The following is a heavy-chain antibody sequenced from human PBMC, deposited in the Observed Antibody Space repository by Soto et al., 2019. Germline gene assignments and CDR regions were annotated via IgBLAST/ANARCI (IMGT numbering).Heavy chain of an antibody. J-gene: IGHJ6*02. CDR3: VKDLFGLDV. D-gene: IGHD3-3*01. CDR2: ISSNVGST. Sequence: HPGGSLRLSCSASGFAFPNYAMQWVRQAPGKGLQFVSTISSNVGSTDYTDSVKGRFTISRDNSKKTLYLQMASLKTEDTAVYYCVKDLFGLDVWGQGTPVTVSS. CDR1: GFAFPNYA. V-gene: IGHV3-64D*06.